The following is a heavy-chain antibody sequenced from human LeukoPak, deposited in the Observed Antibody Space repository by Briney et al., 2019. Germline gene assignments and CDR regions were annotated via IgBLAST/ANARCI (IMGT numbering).Heavy chain of an antibody. CDR1: GFTFREST. CDR3: TRQGPNWTDGFDY. Sequence: RGSLRLSCAAPGFTFRESTMHWVRQASGTGLEWDGRVRSKTNNYATEYAASVNGRFTISRDDAKNTAYLQMNSLKTEDTAVYYCTRQGPNWTDGFDYWGRGTLVAVSS. D-gene: IGHD1-20*01. J-gene: IGHJ4*02. V-gene: IGHV3-73*01. CDR2: VRSKTNNYAT.